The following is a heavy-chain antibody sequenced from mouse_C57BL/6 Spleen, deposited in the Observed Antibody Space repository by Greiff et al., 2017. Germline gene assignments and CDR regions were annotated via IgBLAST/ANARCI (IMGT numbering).Heavy chain of an antibody. Sequence: EVQLVESGGGLVQPGGSLSLSCAASGFTFTDYYMSWVRQPPGKALEWLGFIRNKANGYTTEYSASVKGRFTISRDNSQSILYLQMNALRAEDSATYYCARPAYYYGSSYGYFDVWGTGTTVTVSS. CDR1: GFTFTDYY. CDR2: IRNKANGYTT. J-gene: IGHJ1*03. D-gene: IGHD1-1*01. CDR3: ARPAYYYGSSYGYFDV. V-gene: IGHV7-3*01.